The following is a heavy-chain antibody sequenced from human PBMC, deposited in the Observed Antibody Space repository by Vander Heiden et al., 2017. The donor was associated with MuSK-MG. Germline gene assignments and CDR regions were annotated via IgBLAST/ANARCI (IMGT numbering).Heavy chain of an antibody. CDR2: IYYSGST. D-gene: IGHD3-10*01. J-gene: IGHJ6*02. Sequence: QVQLQESGPGLVKPSETLSLTCPVSGGSISSYYWSWIRQPPGKGLEWIGYIYYSGSTNYNPSLKSRVTISVDTSKNQFSLKLSSVTAADTAVYYCARTYYGSGSYRVWGQGTTVTVSS. V-gene: IGHV4-59*01. CDR3: ARTYYGSGSYRV. CDR1: GGSISSYY.